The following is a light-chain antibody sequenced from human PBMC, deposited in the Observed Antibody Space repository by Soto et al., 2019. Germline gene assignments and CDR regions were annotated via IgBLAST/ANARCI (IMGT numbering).Light chain of an antibody. CDR3: HQYGSSPFT. CDR1: QSVSSRF. Sequence: IVLTQSPGPLSLSPGERVTLSCRASQSVSSRFLAWYQQKPGQAPRLLIYGAASRAGGIPDRFRGSGSGTDFSLTISTLEPEDSAMYYCHQYGSSPFTFGPGTKVEIK. V-gene: IGKV3-20*01. CDR2: GAA. J-gene: IGKJ3*01.